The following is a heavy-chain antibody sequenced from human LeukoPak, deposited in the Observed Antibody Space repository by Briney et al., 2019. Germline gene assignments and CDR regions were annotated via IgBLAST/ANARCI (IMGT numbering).Heavy chain of an antibody. CDR3: ARDPRTEYFDY. CDR1: GYTFTSYY. CDR2: INPSGGST. J-gene: IGHJ4*02. V-gene: IGHV1-46*01. D-gene: IGHD1-1*01. Sequence: ASVKVSCKASGYTFTSYYMHWVRPAPGQGLEWMGIINPSGGSTSYAQKFQGRVTMTRDTSTSTVYMELSSLRSEDTAVYYCARDPRTEYFDYWGQGTLVTVSS.